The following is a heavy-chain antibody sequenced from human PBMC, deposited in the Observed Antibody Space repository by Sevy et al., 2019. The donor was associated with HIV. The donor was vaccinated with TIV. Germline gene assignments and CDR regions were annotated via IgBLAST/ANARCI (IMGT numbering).Heavy chain of an antibody. Sequence: GGSLRLSCAASGFTFSSYAMHWVRQAPGKGLEWVAVISYDGSNKYYADSVKGRFTISRDNSKNRLYLQMNSLRAEDTAVYYCARATYYYGSGRSRDGAFDIWGQGTMVTVSS. V-gene: IGHV3-30-3*01. D-gene: IGHD3-10*01. CDR1: GFTFSSYA. J-gene: IGHJ3*02. CDR2: ISYDGSNK. CDR3: ARATYYYGSGRSRDGAFDI.